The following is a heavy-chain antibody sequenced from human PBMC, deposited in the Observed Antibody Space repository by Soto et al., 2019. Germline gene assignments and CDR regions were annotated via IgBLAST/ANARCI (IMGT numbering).Heavy chain of an antibody. CDR2: INPNSGGT. Sequence: GASVKVSCKASGYTFTGYYMHWVRQAPGQGLEWMGWINPNSGGTNYAQKFQGRVTMTRDTSISTAYMELSRLRSDDTAVYYCARDPASIPTISGDYNINMLDPWGQGTLVTV. CDR1: GYTFTGYY. D-gene: IGHD4-17*01. J-gene: IGHJ5*02. CDR3: ARDPASIPTISGDYNINMLDP. V-gene: IGHV1-2*02.